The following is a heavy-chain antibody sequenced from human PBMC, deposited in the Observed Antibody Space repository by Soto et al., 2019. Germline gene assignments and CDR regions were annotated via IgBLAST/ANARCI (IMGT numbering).Heavy chain of an antibody. CDR2: INAGNGNT. D-gene: IGHD6-13*01. Sequence: QVQLVQSGAEVKKPGASVKVSCKASGYTFTSYAMHWVRQAPGQRLEWMGWINAGNGNTKYSQKFQGRVTITRDTSASTAYMELSSLRSEDTAVYYCARENSSSWYLKSYYFDYWGQGTLVTVSS. CDR3: ARENSSSWYLKSYYFDY. V-gene: IGHV1-3*01. J-gene: IGHJ4*02. CDR1: GYTFTSYA.